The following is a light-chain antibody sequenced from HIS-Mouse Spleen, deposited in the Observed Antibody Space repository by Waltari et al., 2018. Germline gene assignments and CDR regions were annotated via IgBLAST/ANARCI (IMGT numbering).Light chain of an antibody. J-gene: IGLJ3*02. CDR2: EGS. CDR3: CSYAGSSTLV. CDR1: SSDVGSYKL. V-gene: IGLV2-23*01. Sequence: QSALTQPASVSGSPGQSITISCTGTSSDVGSYKLVSWYQQHPGKAPNLMIYEGSKRPSGVSNRFSGSKSGNTASLTISGLQAEDEADYYCCSYAGSSTLVFGGGTKLTVL.